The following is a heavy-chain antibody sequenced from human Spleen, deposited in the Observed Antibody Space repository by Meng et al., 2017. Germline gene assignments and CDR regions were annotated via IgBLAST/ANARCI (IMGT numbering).Heavy chain of an antibody. CDR3: ARDYWGSLDY. D-gene: IGHD7-27*01. V-gene: IGHV4-61*08. CDR2: AST. CDR1: GGSVRSSDYQ. J-gene: IGHJ4*02. Sequence: QGQLPEWGPGRVRPSETLSLICTVSGGSVRSSDYQWSWIRQPPGKGLEWIGFASTNYNPSLKSRLTISLDTSKNQFSLKLTSVTAADTAVYYCARDYWGSLDYWGQGILVTVSS.